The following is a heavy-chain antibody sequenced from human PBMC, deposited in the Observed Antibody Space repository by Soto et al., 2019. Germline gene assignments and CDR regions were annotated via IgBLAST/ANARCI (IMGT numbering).Heavy chain of an antibody. CDR3: AKDARPDGYWDFDY. D-gene: IGHD5-12*01. Sequence: GGSLRLSCVASGFTVSSNYMNWVRQAPGKGLEWVSIIYSGGSTNYADSVKGRFTISRDNSKNTLYLQMNSLRAEDTAVYYCAKDARPDGYWDFDYWGQGTLVTVSS. CDR2: IYSGGST. V-gene: IGHV3-66*01. J-gene: IGHJ4*02. CDR1: GFTVSSNY.